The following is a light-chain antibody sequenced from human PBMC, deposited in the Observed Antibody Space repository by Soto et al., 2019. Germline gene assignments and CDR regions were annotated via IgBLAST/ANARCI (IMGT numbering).Light chain of an antibody. CDR2: DVS. J-gene: IGLJ1*01. Sequence: QSLLTQPASVSGAPGQSSTIFCTGTSSDVGGYNYVSWYQQHPGKAPKLMIYDVSNRPSGVSNRFSGSKSGNTASLTISGLQAEDEADYYCSSYTSSSTRVFGTGTKVTVL. CDR1: SSDVGGYNY. V-gene: IGLV2-14*01. CDR3: SSYTSSSTRV.